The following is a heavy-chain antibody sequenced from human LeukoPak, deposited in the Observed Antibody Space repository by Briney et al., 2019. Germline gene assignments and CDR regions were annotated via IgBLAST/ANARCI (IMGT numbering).Heavy chain of an antibody. CDR1: GGTFSSYA. CDR2: IIPIFGTA. Sequence: SVKVSCKASGGTFSSYAISWVRQAPGQGLEWMGGIIPIFGTANYAQKFQGRVTITTDESTSTAYMELSSLRSEDTAVYYCARDCGGDCYSTFLDYWGQGTLVTVSS. J-gene: IGHJ4*02. D-gene: IGHD2-21*02. V-gene: IGHV1-69*05. CDR3: ARDCGGDCYSTFLDY.